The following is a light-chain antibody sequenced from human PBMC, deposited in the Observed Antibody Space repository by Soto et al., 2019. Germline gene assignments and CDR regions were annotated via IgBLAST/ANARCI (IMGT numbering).Light chain of an antibody. V-gene: IGKV3-20*01. CDR3: QQYGSSAWT. CDR2: GAS. CDR1: QSVSSSY. Sequence: EIVLTQSPGTLSLSPGERATLSCRASQSVSSSYLAWYQQKPGQAPRLLIYGASSRASGVPDRFSGSGSGTDFTLTFSRLEPEDFAVYYCQQYGSSAWTFGHGTKV. J-gene: IGKJ1*01.